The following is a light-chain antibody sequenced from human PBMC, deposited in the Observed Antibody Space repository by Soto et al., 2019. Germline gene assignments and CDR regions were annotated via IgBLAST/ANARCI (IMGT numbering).Light chain of an antibody. J-gene: IGKJ4*01. CDR1: QSVSSSH. V-gene: IGKV3-20*01. Sequence: EIVLTQSPGTLSLSPGERATLSCRASQSVSSSHLAWYQQKSGQAPRLLIYDTSSRATAIPDRFSGSGSGTDFTLTISRLEPEDFAVYYCHQYGTSPLTFGGGTNLEIK. CDR3: HQYGTSPLT. CDR2: DTS.